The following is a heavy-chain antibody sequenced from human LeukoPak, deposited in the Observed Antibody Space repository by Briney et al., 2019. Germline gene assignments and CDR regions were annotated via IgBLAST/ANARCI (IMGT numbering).Heavy chain of an antibody. CDR3: AKYYYDSSGYYDAAPLDS. CDR1: GFTFSTYA. J-gene: IGHJ4*02. CDR2: ISDIGYTT. Sequence: PGGSLSLSCAASGFTFSTYAMSWVRQAPGKGLEWVSSISDIGYTTYYADSVRGRFTISRDNSKNTVYLQMIGLRAEDTAVYFCAKYYYDSSGYYDAAPLDSWGQGTLVTVFS. D-gene: IGHD3-22*01. V-gene: IGHV3-23*01.